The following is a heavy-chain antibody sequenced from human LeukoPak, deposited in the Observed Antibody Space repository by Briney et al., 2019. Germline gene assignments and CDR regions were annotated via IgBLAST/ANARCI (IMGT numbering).Heavy chain of an antibody. Sequence: ASVKVSCKASGYTFTSYGISWVRQAPGQGLEWMGWISAYNGNTNYAQKLQGRVTMTTDTSTSTAYMELRSLRSDDTAVYYCARKPWRGIAAAGSTPFDYWGQGTLVTVSS. CDR2: ISAYNGNT. CDR3: ARKPWRGIAAAGSTPFDY. V-gene: IGHV1-18*01. CDR1: GYTFTSYG. J-gene: IGHJ4*02. D-gene: IGHD6-13*01.